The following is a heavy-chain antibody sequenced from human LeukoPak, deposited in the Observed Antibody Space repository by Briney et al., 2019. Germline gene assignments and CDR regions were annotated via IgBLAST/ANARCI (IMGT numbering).Heavy chain of an antibody. CDR2: IIPIFGTA. Sequence: GASVKVSCKASGGAFSSYAISWVRQAPGQGLEWMGGIIPIFGTANYAQKFQGRVTITADKSTSTAYMELSSLRSEDTAVYYCASSYYYDSSGYYEVDYWGQGTLVTVSS. J-gene: IGHJ4*02. CDR3: ASSYYYDSSGYYEVDY. D-gene: IGHD3-22*01. V-gene: IGHV1-69*06. CDR1: GGAFSSYA.